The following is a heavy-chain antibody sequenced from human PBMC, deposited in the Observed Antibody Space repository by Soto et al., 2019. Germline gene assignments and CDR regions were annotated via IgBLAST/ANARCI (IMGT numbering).Heavy chain of an antibody. CDR2: ISGSGGST. CDR1: GFTFSSYA. CDR3: AKDSSYDILTGYYGVLFYFDY. Sequence: EVQLLESGGGLVQPGGSLRLSCAASGFTFSSYAMSWVRQAPGKGLEWVSAISGSGGSTYYADSVKGRFTISRDNSKNTLYLQMNSLRAEDPAVYYCAKDSSYDILTGYYGVLFYFDYWGQGTLVTVSS. V-gene: IGHV3-23*01. J-gene: IGHJ4*02. D-gene: IGHD3-9*01.